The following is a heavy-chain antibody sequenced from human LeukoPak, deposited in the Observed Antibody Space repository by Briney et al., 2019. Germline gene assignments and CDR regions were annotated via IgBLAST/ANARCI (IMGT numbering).Heavy chain of an antibody. Sequence: GGSLRLSCAASGFALSSYWMHWVRQAPGKGLVWVSDINSDGSTTRYADSVKGRFTISRDNAKNTLYLEMNSLRAEDTAVYYCATRDYTGSKYWGQGTLVTVSP. V-gene: IGHV3-74*01. CDR1: GFALSSYW. J-gene: IGHJ4*02. CDR3: ATRDYTGSKY. D-gene: IGHD4-11*01. CDR2: INSDGSTT.